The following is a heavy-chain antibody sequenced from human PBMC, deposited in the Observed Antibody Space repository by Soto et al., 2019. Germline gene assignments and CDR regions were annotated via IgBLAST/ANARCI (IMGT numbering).Heavy chain of an antibody. V-gene: IGHV4-59*01. CDR2: IYYSGST. CDR1: GGSISSYY. CDR3: ARDHDRGYSGYEKEWWFDP. D-gene: IGHD5-12*01. Sequence: SETLSLTCTVSGGSISSYYWSWIRQPPGKGLEWIGYIYYSGSTNYNPSLKSRVTISVDTSKNQFSLKLSSVTAADTAVYYCARDHDRGYSGYEKEWWFDPWGQGTLVTVSS. J-gene: IGHJ5*02.